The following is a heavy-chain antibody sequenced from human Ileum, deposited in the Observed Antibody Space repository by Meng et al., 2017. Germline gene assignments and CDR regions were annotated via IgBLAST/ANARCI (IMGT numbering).Heavy chain of an antibody. J-gene: IGHJ4*02. CDR3: GPESTGDD. Sequence: GRLVGAGGGFVCRGGALRLSFVASGFTFSSYWMHWVRQAPGKGLVWLSRINHDGRGTHYADAVKGRFTISRDNAKNTLYLQINSLRAEDTGVYYCGPESTGDDWGQGTLVTVSS. D-gene: IGHD2-2*01. CDR2: INHDGRGT. CDR1: GFTFSSYW. V-gene: IGHV3-74*01.